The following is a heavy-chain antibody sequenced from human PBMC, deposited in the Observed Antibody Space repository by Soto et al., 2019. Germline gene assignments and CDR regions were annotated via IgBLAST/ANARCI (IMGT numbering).Heavy chain of an antibody. V-gene: IGHV1-69*01. Sequence: QVQLVQSGAEVKKPGSSVKVSCKASGGTFSSYAISWVRQAPGQGLEWMGGIIPIFGTANYAQKFQGRVTITADESTSTAYMELSSLRSEDTAVYYCARAGDTAMGPNTQYYYGMDVWGQGTTVTVSS. J-gene: IGHJ6*02. D-gene: IGHD5-18*01. CDR2: IIPIFGTA. CDR3: ARAGDTAMGPNTQYYYGMDV. CDR1: GGTFSSYA.